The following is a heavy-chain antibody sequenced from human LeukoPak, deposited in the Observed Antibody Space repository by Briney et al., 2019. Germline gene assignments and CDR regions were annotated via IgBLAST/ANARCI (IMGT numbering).Heavy chain of an antibody. CDR3: AREPLDSPFDF. J-gene: IGHJ4*02. D-gene: IGHD1-1*01. V-gene: IGHV4-4*07. Sequence: SETLSLTCSVSGGSISGFYWNWIRQAAGKGLEWIGRIYTGGSTDYNPSLKSRVTMSADTSKKQFSLKLRSVTAADTAVYYCAREPLDSPFDFWGQGTLVTVSS. CDR2: IYTGGST. CDR1: GGSISGFY.